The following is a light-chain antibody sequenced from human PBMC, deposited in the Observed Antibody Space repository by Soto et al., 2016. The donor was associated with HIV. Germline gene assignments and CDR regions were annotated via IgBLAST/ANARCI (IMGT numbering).Light chain of an antibody. J-gene: IGKJ1*01. V-gene: IGKV1-5*03. CDR3: QQYDTYSWT. CDR2: KAS. Sequence: DIQMTQSPSTLSASIGDRVTITCRASQSISGWLAWYQQKPGEAPKLLIYKASTLQSGVPSRFSGSGSGTDFTLSIISLQPDDFATYYCQQYDTYSWTFGQGTKVEIK. CDR1: QSISGW.